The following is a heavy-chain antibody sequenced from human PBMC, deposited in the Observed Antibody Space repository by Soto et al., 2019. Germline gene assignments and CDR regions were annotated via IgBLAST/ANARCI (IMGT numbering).Heavy chain of an antibody. J-gene: IGHJ6*02. CDR2: INPDTDDT. D-gene: IGHD3-22*01. V-gene: IGHV1-2*02. Sequence: QLLQSGAEVRKPGASVKVSCKASVYTFIDYYMHWVRQAPGQGLEWMGWINPDTDDTHYAQKFPGRLIMTRDTSINTVYRELSRLTSDDTAVYYCARDYFDRSGLYGMDLWGQGTTVTVSS. CDR1: VYTFIDYY. CDR3: ARDYFDRSGLYGMDL.